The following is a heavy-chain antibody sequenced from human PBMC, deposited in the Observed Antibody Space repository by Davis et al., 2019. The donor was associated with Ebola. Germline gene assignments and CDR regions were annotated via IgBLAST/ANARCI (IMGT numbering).Heavy chain of an antibody. V-gene: IGHV3-21*01. CDR1: GFTFSSYA. J-gene: IGHJ5*02. CDR3: ARVNLFDP. Sequence: GESLKISCAASGFTFSSYAMSWVRQAPGKGLEWVSSISSSSSYIYYADSVKGRFTISRDNAKNSLYLQMNSLRAEDTAVYYCARVNLFDPWGQGTLVTVSS. CDR2: ISSSSSYI.